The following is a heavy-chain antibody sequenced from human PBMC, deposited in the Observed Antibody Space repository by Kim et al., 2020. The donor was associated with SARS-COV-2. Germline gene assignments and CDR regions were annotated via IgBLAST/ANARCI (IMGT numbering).Heavy chain of an antibody. V-gene: IGHV5-10-1*01. J-gene: IGHJ3*02. Sequence: PSFQGHVTISADKSISTAYLQWSSLKASDTAMYYCARHNSMGAFDIWGQGTMVTVSS. CDR3: ARHNSMGAFDI.